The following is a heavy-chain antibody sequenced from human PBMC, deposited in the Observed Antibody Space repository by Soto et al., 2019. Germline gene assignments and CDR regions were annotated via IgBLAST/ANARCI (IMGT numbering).Heavy chain of an antibody. D-gene: IGHD6-6*01. CDR3: AKRVSSSTLDY. V-gene: IGHV3-23*01. J-gene: IGHJ4*02. Sequence: EVQLLESGGGLVQPGESLRLSCAASGFTFSSYAMSWVRQAPGKGLEWVSVISGSDDSTYYADSVKGRFTISRDNSKNTLYLQMNSLRAEDPAVYYCAKRVSSSTLDYWGQGTLVTVSS. CDR1: GFTFSSYA. CDR2: ISGSDDST.